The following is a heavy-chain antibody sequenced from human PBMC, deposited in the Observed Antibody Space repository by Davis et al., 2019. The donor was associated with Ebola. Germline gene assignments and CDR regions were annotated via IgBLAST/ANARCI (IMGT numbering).Heavy chain of an antibody. J-gene: IGHJ4*02. CDR3: TTIYYGSGSY. CDR2: IRSKANSYAT. CDR1: GFTFSGSA. V-gene: IGHV3-73*01. D-gene: IGHD3-10*01. Sequence: GESLKISCAASGFTFSGSAMHWVRQASGKGLEWVGRIRSKANSYATAYAASVKGRFTISRDDSKNTAYLQMNSLKTEDTAVYYCTTIYYGSGSYWGQGTLVTVSS.